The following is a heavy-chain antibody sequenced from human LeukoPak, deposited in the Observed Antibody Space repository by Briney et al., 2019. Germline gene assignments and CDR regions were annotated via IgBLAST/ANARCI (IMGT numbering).Heavy chain of an antibody. CDR3: AELGITMIGGV. V-gene: IGHV3-30*04. CDR1: GFTFSRYA. D-gene: IGHD3-10*02. Sequence: GGSLRLSCAASGFTFSRYAMHWVRQALGKGLEWVAVISYDGTNKYYADSVKGRFTISRDNAKNSLYLQMNSLRAEDTAVYYCAELGITMIGGVWGKGTTVTISS. CDR2: ISYDGTNK. J-gene: IGHJ6*04.